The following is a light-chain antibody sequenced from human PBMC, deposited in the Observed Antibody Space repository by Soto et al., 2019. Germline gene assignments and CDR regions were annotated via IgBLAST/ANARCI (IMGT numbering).Light chain of an antibody. CDR2: DAY. J-gene: IGKJ4*01. CDR1: QIISSR. V-gene: IGKV1-5*01. Sequence: DIQMTQSPSILSASVGDRVTITCRASQIISSRLAWYQQKPGKAPKLLIYDAYNLESGVPSRFSGSGSGTEFTLTISSLQPGDFATYYCQQYNSYSLTFGGGTKVEIK. CDR3: QQYNSYSLT.